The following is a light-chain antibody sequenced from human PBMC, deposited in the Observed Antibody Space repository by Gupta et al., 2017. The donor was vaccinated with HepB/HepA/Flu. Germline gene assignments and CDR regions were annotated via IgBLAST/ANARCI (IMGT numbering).Light chain of an antibody. Sequence: SALTQPASVSGSPGQSITISFTGTHSDVGRYNFVSWYPQHPGKALSFMFYEVRRRSAGVALRFSASESVNTASLTISVPEEEDEADYYCCPYAGSSTLVFGGGTKLTVL. CDR2: EVR. J-gene: IGLJ3*02. CDR3: CPYAGSSTLV. CDR1: HSDVGRYNF. V-gene: IGLV2-23*02.